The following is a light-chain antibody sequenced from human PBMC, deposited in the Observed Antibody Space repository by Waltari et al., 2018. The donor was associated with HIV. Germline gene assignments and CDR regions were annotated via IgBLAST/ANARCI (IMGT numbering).Light chain of an antibody. CDR1: QSVSSY. CDR2: DAS. Sequence: QSPATLSLSPGERATLSCRASQSVSSYLAWYQQKPGQAPRLLIYDASNRATGIPARFSGSGSGTDFTLTISSLEPEDFAVYYCQQRSNWQTFGGGTKVEIK. J-gene: IGKJ4*01. V-gene: IGKV3-11*01. CDR3: QQRSNWQT.